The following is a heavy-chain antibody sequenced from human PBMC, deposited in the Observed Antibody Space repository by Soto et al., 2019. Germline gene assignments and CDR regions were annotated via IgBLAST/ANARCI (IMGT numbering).Heavy chain of an antibody. CDR1: GYTFTKYA. V-gene: IGHV1-3*01. Sequence: ASVKVSCKXSGYTFTKYAIHWVRQAPGQRLEWMGWINAGNGNTKYSQKFQGRVTITRDTPASTAYMELSSLRSEDTAVYYCARDMQLRYFDWLYIHYYGMDVWGHGTTVTVSS. J-gene: IGHJ6*02. CDR3: ARDMQLRYFDWLYIHYYGMDV. CDR2: INAGNGNT. D-gene: IGHD3-9*01.